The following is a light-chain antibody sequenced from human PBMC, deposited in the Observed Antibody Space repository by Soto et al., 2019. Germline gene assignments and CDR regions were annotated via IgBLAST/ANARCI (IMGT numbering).Light chain of an antibody. V-gene: IGKV1-33*01. J-gene: IGKJ2*01. CDR1: QDISNY. CDR3: QQNDNLPPT. CDR2: DAS. Sequence: DIQMTQSPSSLSASVGDRVTITCQASQDISNYLNWYQQKPGKAPKLLIYDASNLETGVPSRFSGSGSGTEFTLTNSSLQPEDIATYYCQQNDNLPPTFGQGTKLEIK.